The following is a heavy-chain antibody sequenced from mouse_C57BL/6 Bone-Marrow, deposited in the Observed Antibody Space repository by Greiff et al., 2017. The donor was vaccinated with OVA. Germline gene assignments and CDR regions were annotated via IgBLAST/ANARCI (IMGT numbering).Heavy chain of an antibody. D-gene: IGHD1-1*01. CDR2: IRLKSDNYAT. J-gene: IGHJ2*01. CDR1: GFTFSNYW. V-gene: IGHV6-3*01. CDR3: TAITTGFDY. Sequence: DVMLVESGGGLVQPGGSMKLSCVASGFTFSNYWMNWVRQSPEKGLEWVAQIRLKSDNYATHYAESVKGRFTISRDDSKSSVYLQMNNLRAEDTGIYYCTAITTGFDYWGQGTTLTVSS.